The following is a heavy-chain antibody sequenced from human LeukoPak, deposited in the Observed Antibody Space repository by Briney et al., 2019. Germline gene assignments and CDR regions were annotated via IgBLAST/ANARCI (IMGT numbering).Heavy chain of an antibody. Sequence: SETLSLTCTVSGGSISSYYWSWIRQPPGKGLEWIGYIYYSGSTNYNPSLKSRVTISVDTSKNQFSLKLTSVTAADTAVYYCGRETRDGYLDAFDIWGQGTLVTVSS. D-gene: IGHD5-24*01. V-gene: IGHV4-59*01. CDR2: IYYSGST. J-gene: IGHJ3*02. CDR1: GGSISSYY. CDR3: GRETRDGYLDAFDI.